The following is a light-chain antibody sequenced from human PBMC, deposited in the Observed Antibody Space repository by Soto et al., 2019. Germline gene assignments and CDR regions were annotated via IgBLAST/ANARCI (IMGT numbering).Light chain of an antibody. CDR3: QQYNGYPFT. V-gene: IGKV1-5*03. CDR2: KAS. CDR1: QTISSW. J-gene: IGKJ3*01. Sequence: DIQMTQSPSTLSASVGGRVTITCRASQTISSWLAWYQQKPGKAPKLLIYKASSLESGVPSRFSGSGSGTEFTLTISSLQPDDFATYYCQQYNGYPFTFGPGTKVDIK.